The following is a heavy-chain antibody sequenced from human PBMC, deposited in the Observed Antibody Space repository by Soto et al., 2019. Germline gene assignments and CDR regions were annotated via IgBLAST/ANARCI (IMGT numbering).Heavy chain of an antibody. CDR1: GYTFSSYD. V-gene: IGHV1-8*01. CDR3: ARKGFLDCFLDF. Sequence: QVQLVQSGAEVKKPGASVKISCKASGYTFSSYDINWVRQAAGQGREWMGWVNPNSGDTDYAQKFQGRVTMTRDTSIRTAYMELSSLRSEDSAVYYCARKGFLDCFLDFWGQGTLVTVSS. J-gene: IGHJ4*02. CDR2: VNPNSGDT. D-gene: IGHD3-9*01.